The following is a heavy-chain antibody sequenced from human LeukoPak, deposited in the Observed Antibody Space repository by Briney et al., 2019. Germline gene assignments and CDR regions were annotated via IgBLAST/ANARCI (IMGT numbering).Heavy chain of an antibody. CDR2: MNPNSGNT. J-gene: IGHJ1*01. CDR3: AINDNSRRYFQY. Sequence: GASVKVSCKASGYTFTSYDINWVRQATGQGLEWMGWMNPNSGNTGYAQKFQGRVTMTRNTSISTAYMELSSLRSEDTAAYYCAINDNSRRYFQYWGQGTLVTVSS. CDR1: GYTFTSYD. V-gene: IGHV1-8*01. D-gene: IGHD1-26*01.